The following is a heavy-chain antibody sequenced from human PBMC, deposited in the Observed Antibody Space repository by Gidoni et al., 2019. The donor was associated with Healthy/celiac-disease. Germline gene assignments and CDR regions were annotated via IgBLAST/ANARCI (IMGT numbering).Heavy chain of an antibody. J-gene: IGHJ3*02. D-gene: IGHD3-22*01. Sequence: EVQLVESGGGLVQPGRSLRLSCAASGFTFDDYAMHWVRQAPGKGLEWVSGISWNSGSIGYADSVKGRFTISRDNAKNSLYLQMNSLRAEDTALYYCAKDTGYYYDSSGFNDAFDIWGQGTMVTVSS. V-gene: IGHV3-9*01. CDR1: GFTFDDYA. CDR3: AKDTGYYYDSSGFNDAFDI. CDR2: ISWNSGSI.